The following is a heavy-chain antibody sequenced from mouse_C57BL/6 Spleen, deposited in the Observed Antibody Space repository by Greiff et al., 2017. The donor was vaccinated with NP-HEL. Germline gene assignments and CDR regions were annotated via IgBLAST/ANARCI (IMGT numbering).Heavy chain of an antibody. CDR3: AREGGDSFFDY. V-gene: IGHV5-4*01. CDR2: ISDGGSYT. D-gene: IGHD2-13*01. Sequence: DVHLVESGGGLVKPGGSLKLSCAASGFTFSSYAMSWVRQTPEKRLEWVATISDGGSYTYYPDNVKGRFTISRDNAKNNLYLQMSHLKSEDTAMYYCAREGGDSFFDYWGQGTTLTVSS. J-gene: IGHJ2*01. CDR1: GFTFSSYA.